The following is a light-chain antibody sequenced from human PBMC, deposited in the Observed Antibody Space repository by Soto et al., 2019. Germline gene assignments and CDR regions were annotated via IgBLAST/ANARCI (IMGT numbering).Light chain of an antibody. Sequence: LTQPPSVSVAPGQTARISCEGNDIGSKSVQWYQLKPGQAPVLVVYDDSARPSGVPERLSGSNSGNTATLTISRVEAGDEADFYCQVWDSSSEHYVFGTRTKVTVL. CDR2: DDS. CDR1: DIGSKS. CDR3: QVWDSSSEHYV. J-gene: IGLJ1*01. V-gene: IGLV3-21*02.